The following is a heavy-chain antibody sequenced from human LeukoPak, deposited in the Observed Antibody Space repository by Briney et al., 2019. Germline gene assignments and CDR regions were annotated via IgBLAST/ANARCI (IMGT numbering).Heavy chain of an antibody. CDR3: ARDIVVVPAAEYYFDY. V-gene: IGHV4-59*12. Sequence: SETLSLTCIVSGESISGFYWNWIRQPPGKGLEWIGYAYYTGSTNYNPSLKSRVTISIDTSKNQFSLKLSAVTAADTAVYYCARDIVVVPAAEYYFDYWGQGTLVTVSS. CDR1: GESISGFY. J-gene: IGHJ4*02. CDR2: AYYTGST. D-gene: IGHD2-2*01.